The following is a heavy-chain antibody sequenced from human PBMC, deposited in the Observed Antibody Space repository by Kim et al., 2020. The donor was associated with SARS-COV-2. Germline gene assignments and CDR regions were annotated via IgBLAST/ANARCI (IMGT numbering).Heavy chain of an antibody. V-gene: IGHV3-7*01. CDR3: ARDPAYGAFDY. CDR2: INPDGSVR. D-gene: IGHD1-26*01. J-gene: IGHJ4*02. Sequence: GGSLRLSCAVSGFTFSAQWITWVRQAPGKGLEWVAEINPDGSVRGYVDSVKGRFTISRDNAKESVDLQLNSLRVEDTAIYYCARDPAYGAFDYWGQGALVTVPS. CDR1: GFTFSAQW.